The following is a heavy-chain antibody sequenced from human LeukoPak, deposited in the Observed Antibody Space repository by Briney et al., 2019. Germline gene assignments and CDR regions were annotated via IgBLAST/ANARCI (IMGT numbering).Heavy chain of an antibody. CDR3: ASYDYDSSGYYGY. Sequence: GGSLRLSCAASGFTFSSYSMSWVRQAPGKGLEWVSSISSSSSYIYYADSVKGRFTISRDNAKNSLYLQMNSLRAEDTAVYYCASYDYDSSGYYGYWGQGTLVTVSS. V-gene: IGHV3-21*01. CDR2: ISSSSSYI. J-gene: IGHJ4*02. D-gene: IGHD3-22*01. CDR1: GFTFSSYS.